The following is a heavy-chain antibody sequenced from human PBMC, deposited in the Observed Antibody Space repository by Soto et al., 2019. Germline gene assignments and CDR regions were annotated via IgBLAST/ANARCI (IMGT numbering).Heavy chain of an antibody. D-gene: IGHD3-10*01. V-gene: IGHV3-30*03. CDR1: GFPFTTYG. Sequence: QVQLVESGGGVVQPGRSLRLSCAASGFPFTTYGMHWVSEGPGKGLEWVAVISYDGSNKFYADSVKGRFTISRDNSKNTLYLQMNSLRPEDTELYYCVGGQYYGVYRGQGTLVIVSS. CDR2: ISYDGSNK. J-gene: IGHJ4*02. CDR3: VGGQYYGVY.